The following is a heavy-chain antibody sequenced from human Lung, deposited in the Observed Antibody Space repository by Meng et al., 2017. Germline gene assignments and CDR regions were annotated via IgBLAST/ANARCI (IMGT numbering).Heavy chain of an antibody. CDR3: ARDEDISAAGKLFGDY. CDR2: INPKSGDT. Sequence: QLQFRQSGAVVWKPGDVVEVSCKPSAYTFPDHYILWVRRGPGQGLEWMGRINPKSGDTHYAQKFQARVTMTGDTSISTAYMELSGLRSDDTAMYYCARDEDISAAGKLFGDYWGQGTLVTVSS. J-gene: IGHJ4*02. CDR1: AYTFPDHY. V-gene: IGHV1-2*06. D-gene: IGHD6-25*01.